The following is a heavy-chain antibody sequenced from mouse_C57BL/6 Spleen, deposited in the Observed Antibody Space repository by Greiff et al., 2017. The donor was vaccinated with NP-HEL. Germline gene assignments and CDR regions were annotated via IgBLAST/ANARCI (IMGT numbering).Heavy chain of an antibody. V-gene: IGHV1-64*01. D-gene: IGHD1-1*01. CDR3: EAVVDAMDY. J-gene: IGHJ4*01. CDR2: IHPNSGST. Sequence: QVHVKQPGAELVKPGASVKLSCKASGYTFTSYWMHWVKQRPGQGLEWIGMIHPNSGSTNYNEKFKSKATLTVDKSSSTAYMQLSSLTSEDSAVYYCEAVVDAMDYWGQGTSVTVSS. CDR1: GYTFTSYW.